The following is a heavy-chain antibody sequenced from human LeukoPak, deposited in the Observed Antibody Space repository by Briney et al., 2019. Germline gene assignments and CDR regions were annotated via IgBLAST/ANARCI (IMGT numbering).Heavy chain of an antibody. CDR1: GGTFISYA. V-gene: IGHV1-69*05. J-gene: IGHJ6*03. CDR3: ARGVVRFLEWLPTLNHTSSYYYYMDV. Sequence: GCSVKVSCKASGGTFISYAISWVGQAPGQGLEGMGGIIPIFGTANYAQKFQRRVTITTDESTSTAHMQLVSLRSEDTAVYYCARGVVRFLEWLPTLNHTSSYYYYMDVCGKGTTVTVSS. D-gene: IGHD3-3*01. CDR2: IIPIFGTA.